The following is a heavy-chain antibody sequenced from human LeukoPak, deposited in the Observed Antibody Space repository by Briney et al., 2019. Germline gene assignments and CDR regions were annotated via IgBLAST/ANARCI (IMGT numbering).Heavy chain of an antibody. J-gene: IGHJ4*02. Sequence: SVKVSCKASGGTFSSYAISWVRQAPGQGLEWMGRTIPILGIANYAQKFQGRVTITADKSTSTAYMELSSLRSEDTAVYYCARDRYYYDSSGYYLKRSHLDYWGQGTLVTVSS. CDR2: TIPILGIA. CDR3: ARDRYYYDSSGYYLKRSHLDY. D-gene: IGHD3-22*01. V-gene: IGHV1-69*04. CDR1: GGTFSSYA.